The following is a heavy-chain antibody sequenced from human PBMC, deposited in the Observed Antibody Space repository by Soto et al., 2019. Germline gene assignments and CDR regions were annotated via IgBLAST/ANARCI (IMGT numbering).Heavy chain of an antibody. CDR1: GFTVSSNY. CDR2: IYSGGST. D-gene: IGHD6-19*01. V-gene: IGHV3-53*01. J-gene: IGHJ4*02. CDR3: ARLSSGWTAFDY. Sequence: GGSLRLSCAASGFTVSSNYMSWVRQAPGKGLEWVSVIYSGGSTYYADSVKGRFTISRDNSKNTLYLQMNSLRAEDTAVYYCARLSSGWTAFDYWGQGTLVTVSS.